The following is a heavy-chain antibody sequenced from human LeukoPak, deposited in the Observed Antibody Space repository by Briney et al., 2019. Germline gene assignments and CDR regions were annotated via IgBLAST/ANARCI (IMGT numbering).Heavy chain of an antibody. Sequence: GGSLRLSCAASGFTFSSYAMSWVRQAPGKGLEWVSAISGSGGSTYYADSVKGRFTISRDNSKNTLYLQMNSLRAEDTAVYYCAKDRDCSSTSCYTIFSWGQGTLVTVSS. V-gene: IGHV3-23*01. CDR2: ISGSGGST. J-gene: IGHJ4*02. CDR1: GFTFSSYA. D-gene: IGHD2-2*02. CDR3: AKDRDCSSTSCYTIFS.